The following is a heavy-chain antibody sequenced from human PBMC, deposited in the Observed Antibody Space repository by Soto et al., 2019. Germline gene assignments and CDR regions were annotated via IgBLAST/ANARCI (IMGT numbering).Heavy chain of an antibody. CDR1: GFTFSSYE. V-gene: IGHV3-48*03. D-gene: IGHD2-21*02. J-gene: IGHJ4*02. CDR3: ARGYGGHSRHYFDY. Sequence: EVQLVESGGDLVQPGGSLRLSCAASGFTFSSYEMNWVRQAPGKGLEWVSYLSSSGSTRYFADSVKGRFTISRDYAKTSLYRQRHSLGAEDPDVYYCARGYGGHSRHYFDYWGQGTLVTV. CDR2: LSSSGSTR.